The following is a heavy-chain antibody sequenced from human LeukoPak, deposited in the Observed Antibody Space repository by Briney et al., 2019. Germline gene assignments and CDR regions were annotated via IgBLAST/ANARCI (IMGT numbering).Heavy chain of an antibody. Sequence: RGRPGKGLEWIGFVYYSGYTNYNPSLKSRVTISLDTSKNQFSLTLRSVTTADTAVHYCGWGCYHFGVWGQGTLVTVSS. D-gene: IGHD3-16*01. CDR3: GWGCYHFGV. J-gene: IGHJ4*03. V-gene: IGHV4-59*01. CDR2: VYYSGYT.